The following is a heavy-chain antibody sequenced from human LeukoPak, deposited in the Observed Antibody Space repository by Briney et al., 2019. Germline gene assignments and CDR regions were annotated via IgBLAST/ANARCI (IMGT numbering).Heavy chain of an antibody. CDR1: GFTFSSYW. Sequence: GGSLRLSCAASGFTFSSYWMSWVRQAPGKGLEWVANIKQDGSEKYYVDSVKGRFTISRDNAKNSLYLQMNSLRAEDTAVHYCARGSAAGTIRYYYGMDVWGQGTTVTVSS. CDR3: ARGSAAGTIRYYYGMDV. D-gene: IGHD6-13*01. CDR2: IKQDGSEK. J-gene: IGHJ6*02. V-gene: IGHV3-7*01.